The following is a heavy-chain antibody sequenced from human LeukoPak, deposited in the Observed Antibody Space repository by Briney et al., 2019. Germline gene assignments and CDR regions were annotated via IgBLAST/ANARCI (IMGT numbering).Heavy chain of an antibody. V-gene: IGHV4-59*08. J-gene: IGHJ5*02. CDR3: ARQEIWFGEFWAIGRWFDP. Sequence: SETLSLTCTVSGGSISSYYWSWIRQPPGKGLEWIGYIYYSGSTNYNPSLKSRVTISVDTSKNQFSLKLSSVTAADTAVYYCARQEIWFGEFWAIGRWFDPWGQGTLVTVSS. D-gene: IGHD3-10*01. CDR2: IYYSGST. CDR1: GGSISSYY.